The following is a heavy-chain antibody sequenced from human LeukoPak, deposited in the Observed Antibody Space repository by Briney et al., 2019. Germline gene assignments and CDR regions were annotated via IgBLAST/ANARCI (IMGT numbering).Heavy chain of an antibody. V-gene: IGHV4-34*01. J-gene: IGHJ4*02. CDR3: ARGPDYGGDSKDFDY. Sequence: PSETLSLTCAVHGGSFSGYYWSWIRQPPGKGLDWIGENNHSGSTNYNPSLKSRVTISVDTSKNQFPLKLSSVTAADTAVYYCARGPDYGGDSKDFDYWGQGTLVTVSS. CDR1: GGSFSGYY. D-gene: IGHD4-23*01. CDR2: NNHSGST.